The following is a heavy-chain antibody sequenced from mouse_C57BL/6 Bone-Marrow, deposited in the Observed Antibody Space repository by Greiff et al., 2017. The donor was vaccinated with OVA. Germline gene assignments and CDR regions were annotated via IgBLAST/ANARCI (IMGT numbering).Heavy chain of an antibody. D-gene: IGHD1-1*01. J-gene: IGHJ1*03. CDR3: ARGGATVVATHHWYFDV. V-gene: IGHV1-81*01. Sequence: QVQLQQSGAELVRPGASVKLSCKASGYTFTSYGITWVKQRTGQGLEWIGEIYPRSGYTYYNEKFKGKATMTEDKSSSTAYMELRSLTSEDTAVYSGARGGATVVATHHWYFDVWGTGTTVTVSS. CDR1: GYTFTSYG. CDR2: IYPRSGYT.